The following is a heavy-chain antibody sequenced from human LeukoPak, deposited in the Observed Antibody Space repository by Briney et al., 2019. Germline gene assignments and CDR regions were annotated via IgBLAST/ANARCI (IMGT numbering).Heavy chain of an antibody. CDR1: GGSFSGYY. CDR2: INHSGST. Sequence: SETLSLTCAVYGGSFSGYYWSWIRQPPGKGLEWIGEINHSGSTNYNPSLKSRVTISVDTSKNQFSLKLSSVTAADTAVYYCARGITFDYWGQGTLVTVSS. V-gene: IGHV4-34*01. D-gene: IGHD3-10*01. J-gene: IGHJ4*02. CDR3: ARGITFDY.